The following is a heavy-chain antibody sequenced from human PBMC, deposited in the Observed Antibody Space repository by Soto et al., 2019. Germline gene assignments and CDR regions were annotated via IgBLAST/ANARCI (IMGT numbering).Heavy chain of an antibody. CDR1: GYTFTSYA. V-gene: IGHV1-3*01. CDR2: VNDANGKT. J-gene: IGHJ6*01. Sequence: ASVKVSCKASGYTFTSYAIHWVRQAPGQSLEWMGSVNDANGKTKYSQKFQGRVTITRDTSASTAYMELSSLRSEDTDVYYCARAPGNYYYYAMDVWGQGTTVTVSS. D-gene: IGHD1-26*01. CDR3: ARAPGNYYYYAMDV.